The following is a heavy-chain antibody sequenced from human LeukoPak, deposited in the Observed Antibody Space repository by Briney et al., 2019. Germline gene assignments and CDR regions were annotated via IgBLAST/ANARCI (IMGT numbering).Heavy chain of an antibody. CDR3: ARGVVIAPQTFDY. Sequence: SETLSLTCTVTGESISGFYWTWIRKPPGKELEWIGYIYYSGSTNYNPSLKSRVTISVDTSKNQFSLKLSSVTAADTAVYYCARGVVIAPQTFDYWGQGTLVTVSS. D-gene: IGHD2-21*01. V-gene: IGHV4-59*01. J-gene: IGHJ4*02. CDR2: IYYSGST. CDR1: GESISGFY.